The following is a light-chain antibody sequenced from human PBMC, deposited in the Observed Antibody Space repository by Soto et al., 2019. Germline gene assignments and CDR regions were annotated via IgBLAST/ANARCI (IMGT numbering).Light chain of an antibody. Sequence: SFQSPPPSVPGAPGQSVTISCTGSISNIGAGYDVHWYQQLPGTAPKLLIYGNSNRPSGVPDRFSGSKSGTSASLAITGLQAEDEADYYCQSYDSSLSSLYVFGNGTKVTVL. V-gene: IGLV1-40*01. CDR1: ISNIGAGYD. J-gene: IGLJ1*01. CDR2: GNS. CDR3: QSYDSSLSSLYV.